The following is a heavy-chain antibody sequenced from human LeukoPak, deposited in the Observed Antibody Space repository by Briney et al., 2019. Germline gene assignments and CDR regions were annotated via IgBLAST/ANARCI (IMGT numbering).Heavy chain of an antibody. CDR1: GYTFTSYD. V-gene: IGHV1-18*01. J-gene: IGHJ4*02. CDR3: ARVAIFGVYMAYYFDY. D-gene: IGHD3-3*01. Sequence: GASVKVSCKASGYTFTSYDISWVRQAPGQGLEWMGWISAYNGNTNSAQKLQSRVTMTTDTSMSTAYMELRSLRSDDTAVYYCARVAIFGVYMAYYFDYWGQGTLVTVSS. CDR2: ISAYNGNT.